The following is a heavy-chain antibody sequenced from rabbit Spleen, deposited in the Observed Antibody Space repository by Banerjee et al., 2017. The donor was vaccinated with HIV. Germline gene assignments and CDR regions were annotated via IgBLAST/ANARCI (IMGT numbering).Heavy chain of an antibody. CDR1: GFSFSSGYD. V-gene: IGHV1S40*01. CDR2: IYAGSGSA. Sequence: QSLEESGGDLVKPGASLTLTCKASGFSFSSGYDMCWVRQAPGKGPEWIACIYAGSGSAYYATWAKGRFTISKTSSTTVTLQMTSLTAADTATYFCARDAAAMTMVITGFYFNLWGQGTLVTVS. D-gene: IGHD2-1*01. CDR3: ARDAAAMTMVITGFYFNL. J-gene: IGHJ4*01.